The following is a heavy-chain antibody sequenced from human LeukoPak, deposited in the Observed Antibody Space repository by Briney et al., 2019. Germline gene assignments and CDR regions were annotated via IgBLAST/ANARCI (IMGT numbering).Heavy chain of an antibody. D-gene: IGHD4-17*01. CDR3: ARLRDYGNLFFYFYMDV. CDR2: IYHTGSA. Sequence: SETLSLSCSVSGVSTGSQNYYWAWSRQPPGKGLEWIGNIYHTGSAYYSAALKSRVTISIDTSKDHFSLRLTSLTAADTAVYYCARLRDYGNLFFYFYMDVWGKGATVTVSS. J-gene: IGHJ6*03. V-gene: IGHV4-39*02. CDR1: GVSTGSQNYY.